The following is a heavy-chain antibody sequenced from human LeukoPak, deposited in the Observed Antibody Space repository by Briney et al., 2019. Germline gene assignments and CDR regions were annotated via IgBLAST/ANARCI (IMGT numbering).Heavy chain of an antibody. V-gene: IGHV3-7*01. CDR1: GFTFSSYW. D-gene: IGHD6-19*01. CDR3: ARGGGIAVAGNRVGFDY. J-gene: IGHJ4*02. Sequence: PGGSLRLSCAASGFTFSSYWMSWVRQAPGKGLEWVANIKEDGGEKYYVDSVKGRFTISRDNAKNSLYLQMNSLRAEDTAVYYCARGGGIAVAGNRVGFDYWGQGTLVTVSS. CDR2: IKEDGGEK.